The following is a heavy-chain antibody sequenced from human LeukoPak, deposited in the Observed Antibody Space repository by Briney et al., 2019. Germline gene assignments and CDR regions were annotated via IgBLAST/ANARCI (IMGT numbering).Heavy chain of an antibody. CDR3: ARHSDVIGAI. CDR1: GYTFTHQW. V-gene: IGHV5-51*01. CDR2: IYPRDSDT. Sequence: GESLQISSKASGYTFTHQWIGWVRQQSGSGLEWMGIIYPRDSDTRYSPSFQGHVTISADTSINTAYLEWSRLEASDTAIYYCARHSDVIGAIWGQGTLVTVSS. J-gene: IGHJ4*02. D-gene: IGHD3-10*01.